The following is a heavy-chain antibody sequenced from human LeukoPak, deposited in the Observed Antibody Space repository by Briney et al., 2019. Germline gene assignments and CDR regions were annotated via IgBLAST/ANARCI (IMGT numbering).Heavy chain of an antibody. CDR2: ISGSGGST. V-gene: IGHV3-23*01. D-gene: IGHD3-16*02. J-gene: IGHJ4*02. CDR1: GFTFSSYA. Sequence: PGGSLRLSCAASGFTFSSYAMSWVRQAPGKGLEWVSAISGSGGSTYYADSVKGRFTISRDNSKNTLYLQMNSLRAEDTAVYYCARDSAYYDYVWGSYRYNAPDYWGQGTLVTVSS. CDR3: ARDSAYYDYVWGSYRYNAPDY.